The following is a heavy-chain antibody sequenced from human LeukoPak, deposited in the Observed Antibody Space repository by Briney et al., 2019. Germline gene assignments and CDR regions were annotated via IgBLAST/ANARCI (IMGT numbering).Heavy chain of an antibody. J-gene: IGHJ6*03. CDR2: MNPNSGNT. D-gene: IGHD2-15*01. CDR3: ARGYWGNYYYYYMDV. CDR1: GYTFTSYD. V-gene: IGHV1-8*01. Sequence: ASVKVSRKASGYTFTSYDINWVRQATGQGLEWMGWMNPNSGNTGYAQKFQGRVTMTRNTSISTAYMELSSLRSEDTAVYYCARGYWGNYYYYYMDVWGKGTTVTVSS.